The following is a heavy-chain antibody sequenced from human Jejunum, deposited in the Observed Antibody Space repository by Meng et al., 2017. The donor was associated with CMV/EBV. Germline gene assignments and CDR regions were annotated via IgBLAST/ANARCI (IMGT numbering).Heavy chain of an antibody. V-gene: IGHV3-30*04. CDR1: TLSTYA. CDR3: ARARIPTRPIRDYYGMDV. J-gene: IGHJ6*02. CDR2: ISYGGGDK. D-gene: IGHD6-6*01. Sequence: TLSTYAMYWVRQAPGKGLDWVAVISYGGGDKFYADSVQGRFTISRDISKNTLYLQMNSLRAEDTAAYYCARARIPTRPIRDYYGMDVWGQGTTVTVSS.